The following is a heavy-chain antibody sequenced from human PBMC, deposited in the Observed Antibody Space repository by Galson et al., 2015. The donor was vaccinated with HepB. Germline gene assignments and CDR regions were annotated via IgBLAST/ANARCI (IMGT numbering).Heavy chain of an antibody. J-gene: IGHJ4*02. CDR1: GGSISSGSYY. Sequence: TLSLTCTVSGGSISSGSYYWSWIRQPAGKGLEWIGRIYTSGSTNYNPSLKSRDTISVDTSKNQFSLKLSSVTAADTAVYYCARGEAYCGGDCYFHWGQGTLVTVSS. V-gene: IGHV4-61*02. D-gene: IGHD2-21*02. CDR2: IYTSGST. CDR3: ARGEAYCGGDCYFH.